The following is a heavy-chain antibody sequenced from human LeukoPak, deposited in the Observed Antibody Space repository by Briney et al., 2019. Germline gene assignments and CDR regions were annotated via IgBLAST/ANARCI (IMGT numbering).Heavy chain of an antibody. D-gene: IGHD6-13*01. V-gene: IGHV3-7*01. CDR2: IKQDGNEK. J-gene: IGHJ3*02. CDR1: GFTFSSYW. Sequence: HSGRSLRLSCAASGFTFSSYWMSWVRQAPGKGLEWVANIKQDGNEKYYVDSVKGRFTISRDNAKNSLYLQMNSLRVEDTAVYYCARGLGGSNWDNVFDIWGQGTMVTVS. CDR3: ARGLGGSNWDNVFDI.